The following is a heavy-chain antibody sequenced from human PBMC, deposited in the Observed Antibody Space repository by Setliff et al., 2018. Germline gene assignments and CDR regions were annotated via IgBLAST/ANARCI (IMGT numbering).Heavy chain of an antibody. CDR1: GFTVSSNY. V-gene: IGHV3-66*01. CDR3: VRGLPFDY. CDR2: IYTDGTT. Sequence: GGSLRLSCAASGFTVSSNYMSWVRQAPGKGPEYVSIIYTDGTTYYTDSVKGRFTISRDNSKNTLYLQLNSLRAEDTAVYYCVRGLPFDYWGHGTQVTVSS. J-gene: IGHJ4*01.